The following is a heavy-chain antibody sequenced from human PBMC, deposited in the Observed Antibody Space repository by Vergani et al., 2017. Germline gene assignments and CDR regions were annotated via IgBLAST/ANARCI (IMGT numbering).Heavy chain of an antibody. CDR3: ARLSYDTTPYLQGGYDC. D-gene: IGHD3-22*01. Sequence: QLVESGGGWVQPGGSLRLSCAASGFTFSSYAMSWVRQAPGKGLEWVSAISGSGGSTYYADSVKGRFTISRDNSKNTLYLQMNSLRAEDTAVYYCARLSYDTTPYLQGGYDCWGQGTLVSVSS. CDR2: ISGSGGST. J-gene: IGHJ4*02. CDR1: GFTFSSYA. V-gene: IGHV3-23*04.